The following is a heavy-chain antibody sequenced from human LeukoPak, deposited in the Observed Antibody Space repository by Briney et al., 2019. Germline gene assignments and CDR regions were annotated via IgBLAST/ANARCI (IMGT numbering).Heavy chain of an antibody. J-gene: IGHJ6*03. V-gene: IGHV1-46*01. CDR1: GYTFTSYY. Sequence: ASVKVSCKASGYTFTSYYMHWVRQAPGQGLEWMGIINPSGGSTSYAQKFQGRVTMARDTSTSTVYMELSSLRSEDTAVYYCARDLGIAAAGTGGPTYYYYMDVWGKGTTVTVSS. CDR3: ARDLGIAAAGTGGPTYYYYMDV. CDR2: INPSGGST. D-gene: IGHD6-13*01.